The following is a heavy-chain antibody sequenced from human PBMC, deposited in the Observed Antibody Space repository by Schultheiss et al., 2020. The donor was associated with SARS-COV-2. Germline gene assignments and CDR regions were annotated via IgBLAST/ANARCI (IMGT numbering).Heavy chain of an antibody. J-gene: IGHJ4*02. CDR1: GFTFSRYA. D-gene: IGHD1-26*01. CDR2: ISDSDGRT. V-gene: IGHV3-23*01. CDR3: ASQGRDLLPGY. Sequence: GGSLRLSCAASGFTFSRYAMTWVRQAPGKGLEWVSVISDSDGRTYYSDSVKGRFTISRDNSKKTLYLQMNSLRVEDTAVYYCASQGRDLLPGYWGQGTLVTVSS.